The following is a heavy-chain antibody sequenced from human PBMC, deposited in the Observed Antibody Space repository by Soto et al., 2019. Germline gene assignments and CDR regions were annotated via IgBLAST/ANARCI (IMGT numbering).Heavy chain of an antibody. CDR3: AKDPKGGAGYYYYYMDV. V-gene: IGHV3-30*18. CDR2: ISYDGSNK. J-gene: IGHJ6*03. D-gene: IGHD1-26*01. Sequence: QVQLVESGGGVVQPGRSLRLSCAASGFTFSSYGMHWVRQAPGKGLEWVAVISYDGSNKYYADSVKGRFTISRDNSKNTLYLQMNSLRAEDTAVYYCAKDPKGGAGYYYYYMDVWGKGTTVTVSS. CDR1: GFTFSSYG.